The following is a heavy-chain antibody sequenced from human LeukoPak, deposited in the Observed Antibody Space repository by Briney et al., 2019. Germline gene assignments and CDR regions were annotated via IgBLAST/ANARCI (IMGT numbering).Heavy chain of an antibody. V-gene: IGHV4-59*01. J-gene: IGHJ2*01. CDR2: IYYSGTT. D-gene: IGHD5-18*01. CDR1: GGSMNTYY. CDR3: ARDRAMVADWYFDL. Sequence: SETLSLTCTVSGGSMNTYYWTWIRQPPGKGLEWIGYIYYSGTTNYNPSLKSRVTISVDTSKNQFSLKLSSVTAADTAVYYCARDRAMVADWYFDLWGRGTLVTVSS.